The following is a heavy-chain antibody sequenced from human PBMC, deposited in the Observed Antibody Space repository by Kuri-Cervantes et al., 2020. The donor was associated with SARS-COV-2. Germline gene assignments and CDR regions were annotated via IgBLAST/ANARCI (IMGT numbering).Heavy chain of an antibody. CDR2: INDSGGST. J-gene: IGHJ3*02. V-gene: IGHV3-23*01. CDR1: GFTFNSYA. Sequence: GGSLRLSCAASGFTFNSYAMIWVRQTPGKGLEWVSYINDSGGSTYYADSVKGRFTISRDNSKNSLYLQMNSLRAEDTALYYCAKDFVSSSWKGGDAFDIWGQGTMVTVSS. D-gene: IGHD6-13*01. CDR3: AKDFVSSSWKGGDAFDI.